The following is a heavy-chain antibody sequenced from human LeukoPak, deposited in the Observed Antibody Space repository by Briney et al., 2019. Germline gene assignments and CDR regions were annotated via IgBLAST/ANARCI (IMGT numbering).Heavy chain of an antibody. V-gene: IGHV3-66*01. CDR1: GFIFSDYY. CDR3: ARDKYNWNDVPMDV. J-gene: IGHJ6*02. CDR2: IYSGGST. D-gene: IGHD1-1*01. Sequence: GGSLRLSCAASGFIFSDYYMSWVRQAPGKGLEWGSVIYSGGSTYYADSVKGRFTISRDNYKNTLYLQMNSLRAEDTAVYYCARDKYNWNDVPMDVWGQGTTVTVSS.